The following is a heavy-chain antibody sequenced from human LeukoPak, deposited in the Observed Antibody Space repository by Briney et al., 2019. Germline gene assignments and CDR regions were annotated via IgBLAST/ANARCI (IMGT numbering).Heavy chain of an antibody. V-gene: IGHV3-30*03. D-gene: IGHD2-8*02. CDR1: GFTFSGYG. CDR3: ARDQTAVTGVWGTIDY. Sequence: PGGSLRLSCTASGFTFSGYGMHWVRQAPGMGLEWVAIISYDGSNTFYGDSVKGRFTISRDNSKKTLYLQMNSLRTEDTAVYYCARDQTAVTGVWGTIDYWGLGTLVTVSS. CDR2: ISYDGSNT. J-gene: IGHJ4*02.